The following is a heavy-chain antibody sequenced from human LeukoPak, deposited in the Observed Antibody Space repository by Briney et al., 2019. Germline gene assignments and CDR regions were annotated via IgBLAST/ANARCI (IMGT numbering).Heavy chain of an antibody. CDR2: ISGGNGNTYYA. J-gene: IGHJ4*02. D-gene: IGHD3-9*01. Sequence: PGGSLRLSCAASGFPFSSYAMSWVRQSPGKGLEWVSAISGGNGNTYYAYYADSVRGRFTISRDSSKNTLYLQMNGLRAEDTAIYYCAKFYDILTGYFDYWGQGTLVTVSS. CDR1: GFPFSSYA. CDR3: AKFYDILTGYFDY. V-gene: IGHV3-23*01.